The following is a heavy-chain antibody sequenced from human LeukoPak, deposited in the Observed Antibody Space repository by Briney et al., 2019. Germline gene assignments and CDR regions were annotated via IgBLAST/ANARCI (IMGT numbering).Heavy chain of an antibody. D-gene: IGHD3-10*01. CDR2: MNPNSGNT. J-gene: IGHJ4*02. CDR3: ARGVEYYYGSGSYDN. Sequence: ASVTVSCKASGYTFTSYDINWVRQAPGQGLEWMGWMNPNSGNTGYAQKFQGRVTMTKNTSISTAYMELSSLRSEDTAVYYCARGVEYYYGSGSYDNWGQGTLVTVSS. V-gene: IGHV1-8*01. CDR1: GYTFTSYD.